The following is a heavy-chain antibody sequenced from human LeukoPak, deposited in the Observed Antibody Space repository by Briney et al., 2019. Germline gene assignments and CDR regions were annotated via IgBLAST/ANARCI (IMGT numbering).Heavy chain of an antibody. D-gene: IGHD4-23*01. V-gene: IGHV4-34*01. CDR3: ARRGGRIYGGKDLFDY. CDR1: GGSFSGYY. CDR2: INHSGST. Sequence: PSETLSLTCAVYGGSFSGYYWSWIRQPPGKGLEWIGEINHSGSTNYNPSLKSRVTISVDTSKNQFSLKLSSVTAADTAVYYCARRGGRIYGGKDLFDYWGQGTLVTVSS. J-gene: IGHJ4*02.